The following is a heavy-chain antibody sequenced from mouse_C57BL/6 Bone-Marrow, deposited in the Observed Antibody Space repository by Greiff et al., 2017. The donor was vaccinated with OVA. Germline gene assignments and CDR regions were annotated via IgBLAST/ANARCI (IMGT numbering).Heavy chain of an antibody. CDR3: AKGTGSSWFAY. CDR1: GYTFTSYG. D-gene: IGHD4-1*01. J-gene: IGHJ3*01. CDR2: IYPRSGNT. Sequence: QVHVKQSGAELARPGASVKLSCKASGYTFTSYGISWVKQRTGQGLEWIGEIYPRSGNTYYNEKFKGKATLTADKSSSTAYMELRSLTSEDSAVYFCAKGTGSSWFAYWGQGTLVTVSA. V-gene: IGHV1-81*01.